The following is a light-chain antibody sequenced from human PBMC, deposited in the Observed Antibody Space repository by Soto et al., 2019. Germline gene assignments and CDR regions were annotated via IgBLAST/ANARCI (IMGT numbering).Light chain of an antibody. V-gene: IGKV1-33*01. Sequence: DIQMTQSPSSLSASIGDRVTITCQASQDITNFLNWYQEKPGKAPKLLIYLASNVESGVPSRFSGSGSGTDFTFTITSLQPEDIATYYCQQYDNLPFSFGPGTKVDVK. CDR2: LAS. J-gene: IGKJ3*01. CDR3: QQYDNLPFS. CDR1: QDITNF.